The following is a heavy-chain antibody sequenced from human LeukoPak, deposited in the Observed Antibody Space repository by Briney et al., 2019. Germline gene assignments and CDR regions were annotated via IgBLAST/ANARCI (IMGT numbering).Heavy chain of an antibody. Sequence: ASVKVSCKASGYTFTSYDINWVRQATAQGLEWMGWMNPNSGNTGYAQKFQGRVTITRNTSISTAYMELSSLRSEDTAVYYCARGAVGRYSGYDLDYWGQGTLVTVSS. CDR1: GYTFTSYD. J-gene: IGHJ4*02. CDR2: MNPNSGNT. D-gene: IGHD5-12*01. V-gene: IGHV1-8*03. CDR3: ARGAVGRYSGYDLDY.